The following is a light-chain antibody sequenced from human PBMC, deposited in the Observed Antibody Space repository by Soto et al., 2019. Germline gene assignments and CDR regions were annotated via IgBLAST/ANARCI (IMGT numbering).Light chain of an antibody. CDR2: DNY. V-gene: IGLV1-51*01. CDR3: AAWDTSLHALI. Sequence: QSVLPQPPAVSAAPGQKVTISCSVTSSNIGKTFVSWYQHLPGTAPKLLIYDNYKRPSGIPDRFSGSKSGTSATLGITGLQTGDEADYYCAAWDTSLHALILGGGTKVTVL. CDR1: SSNIGKTF. J-gene: IGLJ2*01.